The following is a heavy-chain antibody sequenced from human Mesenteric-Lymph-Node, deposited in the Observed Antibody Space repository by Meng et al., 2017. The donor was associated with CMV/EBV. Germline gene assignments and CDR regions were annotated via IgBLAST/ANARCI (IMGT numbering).Heavy chain of an antibody. J-gene: IGHJ6*02. D-gene: IGHD6-6*01. Sequence: GGSLRLSCAASGFTFSSYWVHWVRQAPGKGLVWVSRINSDGSSTSYADSVKGRFTISRDNAKNTLYLQMNSLRAEDTAVYYCARVYGSSSRDYYYGMDVWGQGTTVTVSS. CDR1: GFTFSSYW. V-gene: IGHV3-74*01. CDR3: ARVYGSSSRDYYYGMDV. CDR2: INSDGSST.